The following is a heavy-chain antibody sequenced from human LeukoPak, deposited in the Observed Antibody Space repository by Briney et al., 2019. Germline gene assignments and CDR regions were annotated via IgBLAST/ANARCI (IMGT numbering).Heavy chain of an antibody. J-gene: IGHJ5*02. CDR1: GYTFTSYY. V-gene: IGHV1-46*01. CDR3: ARERTGGGNSHWFDP. Sequence: ASVKVSCRASGYTFTSYYMHWVRQAPGQGLEWMGIINPSGGSTSYAQKFQGRVTMTRDTSTSTVYMELSSLGSEDTAVYYCARERTGGGNSHWFDPWGQGTLVTVSS. CDR2: INPSGGST. D-gene: IGHD4-23*01.